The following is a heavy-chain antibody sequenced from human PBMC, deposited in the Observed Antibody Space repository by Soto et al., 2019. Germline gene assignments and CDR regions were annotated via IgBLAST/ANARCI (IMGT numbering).Heavy chain of an antibody. CDR3: ARDFPPFVA. V-gene: IGHV3-21*01. CDR1: GFTFSSYR. Sequence: RGSLLLSGAASGFTFSSYRMNRVRQAPGKGLEWVSSISSSSSYIYYADSVKGRFTISRDNAENSLYLQMNSLRADDTAVYYCARDFPPFVAWRQGSLVTVSA. J-gene: IGHJ5*02. CDR2: ISSSSSYI.